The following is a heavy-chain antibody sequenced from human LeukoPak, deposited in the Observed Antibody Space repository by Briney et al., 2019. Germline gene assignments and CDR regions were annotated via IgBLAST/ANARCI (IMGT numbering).Heavy chain of an antibody. V-gene: IGHV3-23*01. Sequence: GGSLRLSCAASGFKFSNYAKSWVRHAPGKGLEWVSVISGSGGTTYYADPVKGRFTISRDNSKTTLYPQLNSLRAEDTAVYYCAKHGCSTTSCSAGYYYYGMDVWGQGTTVTVSS. J-gene: IGHJ6*02. CDR1: GFKFSNYA. D-gene: IGHD2-2*01. CDR2: ISGSGGTT. CDR3: AKHGCSTTSCSAGYYYYGMDV.